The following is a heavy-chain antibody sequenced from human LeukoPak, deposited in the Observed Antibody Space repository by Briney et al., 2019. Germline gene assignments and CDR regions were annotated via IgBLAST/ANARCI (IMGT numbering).Heavy chain of an antibody. J-gene: IGHJ4*02. CDR2: ISSSGSTI. CDR3: AKGGITMIVVVIQLFDY. D-gene: IGHD3-22*01. V-gene: IGHV3-48*03. CDR1: GFTFSSYE. Sequence: PGGSLRLSCAASGFTFSSYEMNWVRQAPGKGLEWVSYISSSGSTIYYADSVKGRFTISRDNAKNSLYLQMNSLRAEDTAVYYCAKGGITMIVVVIQLFDYWGQGTLVTVSS.